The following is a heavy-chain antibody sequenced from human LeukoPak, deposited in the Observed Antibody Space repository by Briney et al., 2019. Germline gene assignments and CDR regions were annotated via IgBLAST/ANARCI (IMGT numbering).Heavy chain of an antibody. CDR1: GYTFTGYY. CDR3: ARDHVNLVMVAATVWFDP. D-gene: IGHD2-15*01. CDR2: INPNSGGT. J-gene: IGHJ5*02. V-gene: IGHV1-2*02. Sequence: ASLKVSCKASGYTFTGYYMHWVRQAPRQGLEWMGWINPNSGGTNYAQKYKGRGTMSRDTSISTAYMELSRLRSDDTAVYYCARDHVNLVMVAATVWFDPWGQGTLVTVSS.